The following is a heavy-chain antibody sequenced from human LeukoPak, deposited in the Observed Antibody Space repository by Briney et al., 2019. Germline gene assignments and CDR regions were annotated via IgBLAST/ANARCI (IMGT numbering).Heavy chain of an antibody. D-gene: IGHD6-13*01. CDR2: ISSSSSYI. CDR1: GLTFSSFA. Sequence: GGSLRLSCTVSGLTFSSFAMNWVRQAPGKGLEWVSSISSSSSYIYYADSVKGRFTISRDNAKNSLYLQMNSLRAEDTAVYYCARDHGYSSSSPLDYWGQGTLVTVSS. CDR3: ARDHGYSSSSPLDY. V-gene: IGHV3-21*01. J-gene: IGHJ4*02.